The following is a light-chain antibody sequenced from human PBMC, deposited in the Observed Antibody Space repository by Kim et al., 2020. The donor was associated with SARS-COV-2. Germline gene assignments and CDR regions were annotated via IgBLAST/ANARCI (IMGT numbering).Light chain of an antibody. V-gene: IGLV1-40*01. CDR3: QSYDSSLSGSYV. J-gene: IGLJ1*01. Sequence: VTISCTRSSSNIGAGYAIHWYHQLPGTAPKLLIYGNSNRPSGVPDRFSGSKSGTSASLAITGLQAEDEADYYCQSYDSSLSGSYVFGTGTKVTVL. CDR2: GNS. CDR1: SSNIGAGYA.